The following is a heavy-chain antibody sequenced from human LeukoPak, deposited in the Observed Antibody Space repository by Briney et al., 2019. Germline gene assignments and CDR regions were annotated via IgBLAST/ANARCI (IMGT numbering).Heavy chain of an antibody. CDR2: ISSRGDDA. J-gene: IGHJ4*02. CDR1: GFTFSTLA. Sequence: GGSLRLSCTTSGFTFSTLAMSWVRQAPGKGLEWVSSISSRGDDATYADSVKGRITISRDNSKNTLYLQLNSLRVDDTAVYYCAKHRRSTLVTAYFDYWGRGNLVTVSS. CDR3: AKHRRSTLVTAYFDY. D-gene: IGHD2-21*02. V-gene: IGHV3-23*01.